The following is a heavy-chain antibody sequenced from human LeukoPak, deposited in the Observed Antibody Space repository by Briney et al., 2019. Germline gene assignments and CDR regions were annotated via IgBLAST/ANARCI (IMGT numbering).Heavy chain of an antibody. Sequence: SETLSLTCTVSSYSISSGYYWGWIRQFPGKGLEWIGSIDQSGTTYYHPSLKSRVTISVDTSKNQFSLQLTSVTAADTAVYFCGRDRPTGYYDYWGQGILVTVSS. CDR1: SYSISSGYY. J-gene: IGHJ4*02. D-gene: IGHD3-9*01. CDR2: IDQSGTT. CDR3: GRDRPTGYYDY. V-gene: IGHV4-38-2*02.